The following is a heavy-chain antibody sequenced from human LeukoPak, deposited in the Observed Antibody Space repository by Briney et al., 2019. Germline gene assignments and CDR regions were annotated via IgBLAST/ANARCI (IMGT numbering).Heavy chain of an antibody. CDR1: GYTFTSYG. CDR3: AREDPGYCSGGSCFIDY. CDR2: ISAYNGNT. J-gene: IGHJ4*02. D-gene: IGHD2-15*01. V-gene: IGHV1-18*01. Sequence: GASVKVSCKASGYTFTSYGISWVRQAPGQGLEWMGWISAYNGNTNYAQKLQGRVTMTTDTSTSTAYMELRSLRSDDTAVYYCAREDPGYCSGGSCFIDYWGQGTLVTVSS.